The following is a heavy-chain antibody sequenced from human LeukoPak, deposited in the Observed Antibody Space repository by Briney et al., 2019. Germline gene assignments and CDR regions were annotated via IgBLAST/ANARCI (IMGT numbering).Heavy chain of an antibody. CDR2: ISSSGSTI. V-gene: IGHV3-48*03. CDR1: GFTFSTYE. D-gene: IGHD4-23*01. CDR3: ARATVVSPNY. Sequence: GGSLRLSCAASGFTFSTYEMNWVRQAPGKGLEWVSYISSSGSTIYYADSVKGRFTISRDNAKNSLYLQMNSLRAEDTAVYYCARATVVSPNYWGQGTLVTVSS. J-gene: IGHJ4*02.